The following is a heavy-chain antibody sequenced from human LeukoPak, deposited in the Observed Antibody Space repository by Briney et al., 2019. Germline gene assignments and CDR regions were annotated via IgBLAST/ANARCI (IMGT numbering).Heavy chain of an antibody. CDR2: INPNSGGT. Sequence: ASVKVSCKASGYTFTGYYMHWVRQAPGQGLEWMGGINPNSGGTNYAQKFQGRVTMTRDTSISTAYMELSRLRSDDTAVYYCARGALLGYCSSTSCLNFDYWGQGTLVTVSS. J-gene: IGHJ4*02. D-gene: IGHD2-2*01. V-gene: IGHV1-2*02. CDR1: GYTFTGYY. CDR3: ARGALLGYCSSTSCLNFDY.